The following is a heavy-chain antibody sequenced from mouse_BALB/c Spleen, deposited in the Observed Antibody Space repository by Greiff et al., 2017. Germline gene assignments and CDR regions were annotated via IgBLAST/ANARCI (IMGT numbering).Heavy chain of an antibody. Sequence: QVQLQQSGPELVKPGASVRISCKASGYTFTSYYIHWVKQRPGQGLEWIGWIYPGNVNTKYNEKFKGKATLTADKSSSTAYMQLSSLTSEDSAVYFCAREYYGSSTYFDYWGQGTTLTVSS. CDR1: GYTFTSYY. CDR3: AREYYGSSTYFDY. V-gene: IGHV1S56*01. J-gene: IGHJ2*01. D-gene: IGHD1-1*01. CDR2: IYPGNVNT.